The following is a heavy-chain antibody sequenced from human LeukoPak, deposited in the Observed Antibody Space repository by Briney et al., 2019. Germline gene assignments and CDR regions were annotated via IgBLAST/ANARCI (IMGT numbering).Heavy chain of an antibody. J-gene: IGHJ4*02. Sequence: SQTLSLTCTVSGGSISSGDCYWSWIRQPPGKGLEWLGYIYYSGSTYYNPSLKSRVTISVDTSKNQFSLKLSSVTAADTAVYYCASTKRGKYCSSTSCYIFDYWGQGTLVTVSS. CDR1: GGSISSGDCY. V-gene: IGHV4-30-4*01. CDR2: IYYSGST. D-gene: IGHD2-2*02. CDR3: ASTKRGKYCSSTSCYIFDY.